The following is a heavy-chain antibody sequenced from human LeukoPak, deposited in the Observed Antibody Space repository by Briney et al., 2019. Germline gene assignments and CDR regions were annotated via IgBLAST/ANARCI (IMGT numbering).Heavy chain of an antibody. D-gene: IGHD3-10*01. CDR3: ARFTAGWFDP. Sequence: PGGSLRLSCAVSGFTVSSKYMSWVRRAPGKGLEWVSVIYSGGDTYYADSVKGRFSISRDNSENTLFLQMNSLRAEDTAVYYCARFTAGWFDPWGQGTLVTVSS. J-gene: IGHJ5*02. CDR1: GFTVSSKY. V-gene: IGHV3-53*01. CDR2: IYSGGDT.